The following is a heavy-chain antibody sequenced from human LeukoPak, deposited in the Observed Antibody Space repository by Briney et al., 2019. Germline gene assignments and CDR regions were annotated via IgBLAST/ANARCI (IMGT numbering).Heavy chain of an antibody. CDR2: ISGSGGST. D-gene: IGHD1-7*01. Sequence: GGSLRLSCAASEFTFSSYAMSWVRQAPGKGLEWVSAISGSGGSTYYADSVKGRFTISRDNSKNTLYLQMNSLRAEDTAVYYCAKTPPRGGTIVLGWFDPWGQGTLVTVSS. J-gene: IGHJ5*02. V-gene: IGHV3-23*01. CDR1: EFTFSSYA. CDR3: AKTPPRGGTIVLGWFDP.